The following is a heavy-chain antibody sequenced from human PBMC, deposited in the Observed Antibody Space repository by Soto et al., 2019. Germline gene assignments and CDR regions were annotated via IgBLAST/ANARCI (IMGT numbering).Heavy chain of an antibody. CDR1: GYTFTSYG. CDR3: ARVHGYRSILAFDI. Sequence: ASVKVSCKASGYTFTSYGISWVRQAPGQGLEWMGWISAYNGNTNYAQKLQGRVTMTTDTSTSTAYMELRSLRSDDTAVYYCARVHGYRSILAFDIWGQGTMVTVSS. J-gene: IGHJ3*02. D-gene: IGHD6-25*01. V-gene: IGHV1-18*01. CDR2: ISAYNGNT.